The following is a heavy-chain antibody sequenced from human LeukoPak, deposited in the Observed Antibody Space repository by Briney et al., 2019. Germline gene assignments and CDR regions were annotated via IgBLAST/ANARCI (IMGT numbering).Heavy chain of an antibody. Sequence: ASVKVSCKASGYTFTGYYMHWVRQAPGQGLEWMGRINPNSGGTNYAQKFQGRVTMTRDTSISAAYMELSRLRSDDTAVYYCARGVPRYCSSTSCYTNYYYYGMDVWGQGTTVTVSS. V-gene: IGHV1-2*06. CDR1: GYTFTGYY. CDR2: INPNSGGT. D-gene: IGHD2-2*02. J-gene: IGHJ6*02. CDR3: ARGVPRYCSSTSCYTNYYYYGMDV.